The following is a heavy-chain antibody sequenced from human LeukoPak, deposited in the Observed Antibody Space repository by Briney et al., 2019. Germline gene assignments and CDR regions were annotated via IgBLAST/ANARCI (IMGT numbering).Heavy chain of an antibody. D-gene: IGHD6-6*01. J-gene: IGHJ4*02. CDR1: GGSISSGDYY. Sequence: SQTLSLTCTVSGGSISSGDYYWSWIRQPPGKGLEWIGYIYYSGSTYYNPSLKSRVTISVDTSKNQFSLKLSSVTAADTAVYSCASETYSSSSYYFDYWGQGTLVTVSS. CDR3: ASETYSSSSYYFDY. V-gene: IGHV4-30-4*01. CDR2: IYYSGST.